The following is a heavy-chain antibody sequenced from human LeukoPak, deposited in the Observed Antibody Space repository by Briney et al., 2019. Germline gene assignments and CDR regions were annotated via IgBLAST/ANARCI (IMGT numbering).Heavy chain of an antibody. J-gene: IGHJ4*02. Sequence: GGSLRLSCAASGFTFSSYSMNWVRQAPGKGLERVSYISSSSSTIYYADSVKGRFTISRDNAKNSLYLQMNSLRAEDTAVYYCARRYDFWSGEDNLDYWGQGTLVTVSS. CDR2: ISSSSSTI. CDR3: ARRYDFWSGEDNLDY. V-gene: IGHV3-48*01. CDR1: GFTFSSYS. D-gene: IGHD3-3*01.